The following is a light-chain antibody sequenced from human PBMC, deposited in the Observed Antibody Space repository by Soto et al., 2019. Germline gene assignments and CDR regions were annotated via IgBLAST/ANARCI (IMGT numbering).Light chain of an antibody. CDR3: QQRSSWPRT. J-gene: IGKJ1*01. Sequence: LSLSPGERATLFCRASQSVTTLLAWYQQKPGQAPRLLIQDASNRATGIPPRFSGSGSGTDFTLTINSLEPQDSAVYYCQQRSSWPRTFGQGTKVDIK. CDR1: QSVTTL. CDR2: DAS. V-gene: IGKV3-11*01.